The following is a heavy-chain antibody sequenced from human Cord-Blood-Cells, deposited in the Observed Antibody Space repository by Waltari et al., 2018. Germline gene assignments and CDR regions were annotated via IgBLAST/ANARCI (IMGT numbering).Heavy chain of an antibody. CDR3: AADTENYYGSGSYYAFDI. CDR1: GFTFTSPA. CDR2: IVVGSGNT. D-gene: IGHD3-10*01. J-gene: IGHJ3*02. Sequence: QMQLVQSAPEVKKPGTSVKVSCKASGFTFTSPAMQWFRQARGQRLEWIGWIVVGSGNTNYAQKFQERVTITRDMSTSTAYMELSSLRSEDTAVYYCAADTENYYGSGSYYAFDIWGQGTMVTVSS. V-gene: IGHV1-58*02.